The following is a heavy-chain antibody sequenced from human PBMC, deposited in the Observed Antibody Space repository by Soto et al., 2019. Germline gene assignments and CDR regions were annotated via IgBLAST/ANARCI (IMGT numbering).Heavy chain of an antibody. CDR2: ISGSGGST. CDR1: GFTFSSYV. J-gene: IGHJ4*02. D-gene: IGHD3-10*01. CDR3: AKTVRIYGFHFDS. V-gene: IGHV3-23*01. Sequence: EVQLLESGGGLVQPGGSLRLSCAASGFTFSSYVMSWVRQAPGKGLEWVSAISGSGGSTYYADSVKGRFTISRDNSKNTRYLQMNRLRAEDTAVYYCAKTVRIYGFHFDSWGQGTLVTVSS.